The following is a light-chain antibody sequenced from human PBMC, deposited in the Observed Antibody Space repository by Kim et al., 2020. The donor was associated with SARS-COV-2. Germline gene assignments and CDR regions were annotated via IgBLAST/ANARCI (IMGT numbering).Light chain of an antibody. J-gene: IGKJ1*01. CDR3: QQSYTTPRT. Sequence: ASGGDRVTINCQASQRMYINLNWYQQKPGKAPEVLIYAASNLQSGGPSRYSGSGSGADFTLNISSQQPEDFGTYYCQQSYTTPRTFGQGNKVDIK. CDR2: AAS. V-gene: IGKV1-39*01. CDR1: QRMYIN.